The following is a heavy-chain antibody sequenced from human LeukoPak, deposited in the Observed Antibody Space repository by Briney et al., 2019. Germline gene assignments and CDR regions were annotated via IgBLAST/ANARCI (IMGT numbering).Heavy chain of an antibody. CDR2: ISYDGSNK. D-gene: IGHD6-13*01. J-gene: IGHJ4*02. CDR1: GFTFSSYA. CDR3: AREGQAAGNYFDY. V-gene: IGHV3-30-3*01. Sequence: GGSLRLSCAASGFTFSSYAMQWVRQAPGKGLEWVAVISYDGSNKYYADSVKGRFTISRDNSKNTLYLQMNSLRAEDTAVYYCAREGQAAGNYFDYWGQGTLVTVS.